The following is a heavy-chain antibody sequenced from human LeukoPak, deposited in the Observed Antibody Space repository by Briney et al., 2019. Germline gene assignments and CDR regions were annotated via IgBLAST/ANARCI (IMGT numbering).Heavy chain of an antibody. CDR1: GFTFSSYS. V-gene: IGHV3-66*02. Sequence: GGSLRLSRAASGFTFSSYSMNWVRQAPGKGLEWVSVIYSGGSTYYADSVKGRFTISRDNSKNTLYLQMNSLRAEDTAVYYCARETPGYYYYYMDVWGKGTTVTVSS. J-gene: IGHJ6*03. D-gene: IGHD1-1*01. CDR2: IYSGGST. CDR3: ARETPGYYYYYMDV.